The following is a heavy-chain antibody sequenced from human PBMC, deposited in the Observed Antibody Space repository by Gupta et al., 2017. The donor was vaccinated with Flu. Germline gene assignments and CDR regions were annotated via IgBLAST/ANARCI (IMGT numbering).Heavy chain of an antibody. Sequence: EVQLLESGGALVQPVGSLRLSCAASGLTFSDYAMNWVRQAPGKGLEWVSTVGAGGDRTYYADSVMGRFTISRDNSKNTVYLQMNSLRGDDTAVYYCAKDRSGNPAIDYWGQGTLVTVSA. CDR2: VGAGGDRT. CDR1: GLTFSDYA. D-gene: IGHD6-13*01. J-gene: IGHJ4*02. V-gene: IGHV3-23*01. CDR3: AKDRSGNPAIDY.